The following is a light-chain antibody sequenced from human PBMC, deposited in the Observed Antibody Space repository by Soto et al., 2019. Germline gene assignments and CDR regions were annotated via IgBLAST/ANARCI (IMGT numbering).Light chain of an antibody. J-gene: IGKJ1*01. CDR2: LGS. CDR1: QRLLQSNEYNF. Sequence: DTVMTHYLLSLPVSPVEPASFTFSSRQRLLQSNEYNFLDWYLQRPGQSPQLLISLGSNRASGVPDRFSGSGSGTDFTLKISRVEAEDVGVYFCMQALQTRWTFGQGTKVDIK. V-gene: IGKV2-28*01. CDR3: MQALQTRWT.